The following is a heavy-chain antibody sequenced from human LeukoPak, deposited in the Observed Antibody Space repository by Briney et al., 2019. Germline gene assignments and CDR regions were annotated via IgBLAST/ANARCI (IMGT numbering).Heavy chain of an antibody. Sequence: GESLKISCEGSGYSFATHWIGLVRQMPEKGLEWMGIIYPGDSDIRLSPSFQGQVTISVDKSINTAYLQWSSLKASDTAMYYCEKLSMDTCVASHFDFWGQGTLVTVSS. CDR2: IYPGDSDI. CDR3: EKLSMDTCVASHFDF. D-gene: IGHD5-18*01. J-gene: IGHJ4*02. V-gene: IGHV5-51*01. CDR1: GYSFATHW.